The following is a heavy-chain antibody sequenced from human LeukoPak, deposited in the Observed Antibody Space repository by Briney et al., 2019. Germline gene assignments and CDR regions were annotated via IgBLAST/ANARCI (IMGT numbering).Heavy chain of an antibody. J-gene: IGHJ4*02. CDR1: GGSISSGGYF. V-gene: IGHV4-61*02. CDR2: IYTTGST. D-gene: IGHD3-10*01. Sequence: SQTLSLTCTVSGGSISSGGYFCSWIRQPAGKGLEWIGRIYTTGSTNYNPSLKSRVTISLDTSKNQFSLKLSSVTAADTAVYYCATSHSGDDVPNWGQGTLVTVSS. CDR3: ATSHSGDDVPN.